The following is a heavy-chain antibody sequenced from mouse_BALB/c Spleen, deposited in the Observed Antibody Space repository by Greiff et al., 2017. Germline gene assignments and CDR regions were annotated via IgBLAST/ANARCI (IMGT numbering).Heavy chain of an antibody. CDR3: AREKLGNAMDY. CDR1: GFTFSSYA. Sequence: EVMLVESGGGFVKPGGSLKLSCAASGFTFSSYAMSWVRQSPEKRLEWVAEISSGGSYTYYPDTVTGRFTISRDNAKNTLYLEMSSLRSEDTAMYYCAREKLGNAMDYWGQGTSVTVSS. D-gene: IGHD1-3*01. CDR2: ISSGGSYT. J-gene: IGHJ4*01. V-gene: IGHV5-9-4*01.